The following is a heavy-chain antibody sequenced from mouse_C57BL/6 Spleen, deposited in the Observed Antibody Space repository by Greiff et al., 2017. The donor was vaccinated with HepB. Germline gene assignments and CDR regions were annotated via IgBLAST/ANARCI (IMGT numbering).Heavy chain of an antibody. D-gene: IGHD1-1*01. CDR1: GYTFTSYW. CDR2: IDPSDSYT. V-gene: IGHV1-69*01. Sequence: QVQLQQSGAELVMPGASVKLSCKASGYTFTSYWMHWVKQRPGQGLEWIGEIDPSDSYTNYNQKFKGKSTLTVDKSSSTAYMQLSSLTSEDSAVYYCARRRSYGSLDYWGQGTTLTVSS. CDR3: ARRRSYGSLDY. J-gene: IGHJ2*01.